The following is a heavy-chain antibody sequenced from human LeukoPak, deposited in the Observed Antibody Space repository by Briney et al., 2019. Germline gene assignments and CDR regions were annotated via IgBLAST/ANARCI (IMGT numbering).Heavy chain of an antibody. CDR3: ARGDPTVTWWFDP. CDR1: GNSISSGDYY. V-gene: IGHV4-61*02. D-gene: IGHD4-17*01. J-gene: IGHJ5*02. Sequence: SETLSLTCTVSGNSISSGDYYWSWIRQPAGKGLEWIGRIYTSGSTTYNPSLKSRVTISGDTSENQFSLRLSSVTAADTAVYYCARGDPTVTWWFDPWGQGTLVTVSS. CDR2: IYTSGST.